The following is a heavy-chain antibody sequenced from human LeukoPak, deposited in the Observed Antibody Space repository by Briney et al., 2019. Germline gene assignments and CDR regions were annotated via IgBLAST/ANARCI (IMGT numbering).Heavy chain of an antibody. CDR3: VRRFDY. CDR2: IKQDGSEK. Sequence: GGSLRLSCAASGFTFSSDWMSWVRQAPGKGLEWVANIKQDGSEKYYVDSVEGRFTISRDNAKNSLYLQMNSLRAEDTAVYYCVRRFDYWGQGTLVTVSS. D-gene: IGHD4-17*01. CDR1: GFTFSSDW. V-gene: IGHV3-7*01. J-gene: IGHJ4*02.